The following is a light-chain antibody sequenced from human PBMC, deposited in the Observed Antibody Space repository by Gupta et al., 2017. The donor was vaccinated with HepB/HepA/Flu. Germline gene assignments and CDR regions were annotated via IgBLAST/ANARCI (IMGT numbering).Light chain of an antibody. CDR3: SSFACSNNF. J-gene: IGLJ1*01. Sequence: QSALPHPPSASGSPGQSVTISCTGTSSDVSGYNYVSWYQQHPGKAHNLMIYEVSKRPSGVHDRFSGSKSGSTASLTVSGHQDEDEADYCCSSFACSNNFFGAGTKVTVL. CDR2: EVS. V-gene: IGLV2-8*01. CDR1: SSDVSGYNY.